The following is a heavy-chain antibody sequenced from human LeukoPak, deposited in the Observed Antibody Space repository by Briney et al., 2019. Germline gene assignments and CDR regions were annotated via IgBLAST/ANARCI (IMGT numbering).Heavy chain of an antibody. CDR1: GVSFSSRRDC. CDR2: IYYSGST. D-gene: IGHD7-27*01. V-gene: IGHV4-39*07. J-gene: IGHJ4*02. CDR3: ARASRTGLGIGSFDY. Sequence: PSETLSLTCTVSGVSFSSRRDCWGWIRQPPGKGLEWIGSIYYSGSTYYNPSLKSRVTISVDTSKNRFSLKLSSMTAADTAVYYCARASRTGLGIGSFDYWGQGTLVTVSS.